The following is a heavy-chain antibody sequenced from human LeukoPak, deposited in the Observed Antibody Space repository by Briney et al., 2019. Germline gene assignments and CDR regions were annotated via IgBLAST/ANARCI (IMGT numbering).Heavy chain of an antibody. J-gene: IGHJ4*02. CDR2: ISGGGDNT. Sequence: GGSLRLSCAASGFTFSSYAMSWVRQAPGKGLEWVSGISGGGDNTYYADSVKGRFTISRDNSKNTLYVQVNSLGTEDTAAYYCAKGSCYDSSGSFYFDYWGQGTLVTVSS. CDR3: AKGSCYDSSGSFYFDY. V-gene: IGHV3-23*01. D-gene: IGHD3-22*01. CDR1: GFTFSSYA.